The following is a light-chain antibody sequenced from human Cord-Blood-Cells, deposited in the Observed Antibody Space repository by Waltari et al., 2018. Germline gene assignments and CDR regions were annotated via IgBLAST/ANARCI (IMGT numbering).Light chain of an antibody. V-gene: IGLV3-1*01. CDR1: KLGDKY. CDR2: QDS. J-gene: IGLJ2*01. Sequence: SYELTQPPSVSVSPGQTASITCSGDKLGDKYACWYQQKPGQSPVLVIYQDSTRPSGIPERFSGSNSGNTATLTISGTQAMDEADYYCQAWDSSTDNVVFGGGTKLTVL. CDR3: QAWDSSTDNVV.